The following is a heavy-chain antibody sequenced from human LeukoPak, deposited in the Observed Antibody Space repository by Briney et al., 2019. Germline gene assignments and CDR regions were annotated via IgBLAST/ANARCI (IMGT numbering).Heavy chain of an antibody. J-gene: IGHJ4*02. Sequence: ASVKVSRKASGYTFTSYYMHWVRQAPGQGLEWMGIINPSGGSTSYAQKFQGGVTMTRDTSTSTVYMELSSLRSEDTAVYYCARGLRSYYYDYWGQGTLVTVSS. D-gene: IGHD1-26*01. CDR3: ARGLRSYYYDY. V-gene: IGHV1-46*01. CDR2: INPSGGST. CDR1: GYTFTSYY.